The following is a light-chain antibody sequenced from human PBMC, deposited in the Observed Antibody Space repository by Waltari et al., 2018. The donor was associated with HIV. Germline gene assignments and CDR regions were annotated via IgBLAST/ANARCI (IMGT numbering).Light chain of an antibody. J-gene: IGKJ1*01. V-gene: IGKV1-NL1*01. CDR2: AAS. CDR3: HQYYSTRT. Sequence: DIQMTQSPSTLSASVGDRVTITCRASQSISNWLAWYQQKPGKAPKLLLYAASRLESGVPSRFSGSGSGTDYTLTISSLQPEDFATYYCHQYYSTRTFGQGTKVEIK. CDR1: QSISNW.